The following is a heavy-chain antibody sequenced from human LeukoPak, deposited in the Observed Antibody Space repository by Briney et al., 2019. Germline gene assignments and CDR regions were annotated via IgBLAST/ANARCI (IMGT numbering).Heavy chain of an antibody. J-gene: IGHJ4*02. CDR1: GGSFSGYY. D-gene: IGHD6-6*01. Sequence: SETLSLTCAVYGGSFSGYYWSWIRQPPGKGLEWIGEINHSGSTNYNPSLKSRVTISVDTSKNQFSLKLSSVTAADTAVYYCARALRSYSSFPFDYWGQGTLVTVSS. V-gene: IGHV4-34*01. CDR3: ARALRSYSSFPFDY. CDR2: INHSGST.